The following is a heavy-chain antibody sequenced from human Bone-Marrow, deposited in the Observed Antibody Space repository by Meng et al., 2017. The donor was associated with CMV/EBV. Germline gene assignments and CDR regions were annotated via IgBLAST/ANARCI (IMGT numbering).Heavy chain of an antibody. D-gene: IGHD2-2*01. CDR1: GFTFSSYS. Sequence: GGSLRLSCAASGFTFSSYSMNWVRQAPGKGLEWVSSISSSSSYIYYADSVKGRFTISRDNAKNSLYLQMNSLRAEDTAVYYCERDKEWGTIVVVPAAPQDYYYYGMDVWGQGTTVTVSS. CDR2: ISSSSSYI. CDR3: ERDKEWGTIVVVPAAPQDYYYYGMDV. V-gene: IGHV3-21*01. J-gene: IGHJ6*02.